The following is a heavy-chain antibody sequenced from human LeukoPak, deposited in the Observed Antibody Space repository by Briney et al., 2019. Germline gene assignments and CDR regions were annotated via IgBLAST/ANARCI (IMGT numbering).Heavy chain of an antibody. V-gene: IGHV1-8*01. D-gene: IGHD2-15*01. J-gene: IGHJ4*02. CDR2: MNPNSGNT. CDR1: GYTFSSYG. CDR3: PRGFRCSGGSCYYFDY. Sequence: ASVKVSCTASGYTFSSYGIDWVRQATGQGLEWMGWMNPNSGNTGYAQKFQGRVTMTRNTSINTAYMELSSLRSEDTAVNYCPRGFRCSGGSCYYFDYWGQGTLVTVSS.